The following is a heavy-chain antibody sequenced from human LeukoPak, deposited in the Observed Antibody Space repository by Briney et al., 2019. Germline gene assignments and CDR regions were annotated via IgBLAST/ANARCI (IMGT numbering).Heavy chain of an antibody. Sequence: ASVKVSCKASGYTFTSYYMHWVRQAPGQGLEWMGIINPGGGSTSYAQKFQGRVSMTRDMSTSTVYMELSSLRSEDTAVYYCARGPGEGGSSGYYYGKPEDPAEYYFDYWGQGTLVTVSS. D-gene: IGHD3-22*01. CDR2: INPGGGST. J-gene: IGHJ4*02. V-gene: IGHV1-46*01. CDR1: GYTFTSYY. CDR3: ARGPGEGGSSGYYYGKPEDPAEYYFDY.